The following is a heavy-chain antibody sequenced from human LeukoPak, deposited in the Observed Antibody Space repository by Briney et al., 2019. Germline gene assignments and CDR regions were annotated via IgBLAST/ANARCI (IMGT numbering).Heavy chain of an antibody. J-gene: IGHJ4*02. CDR2: IIPIFGTA. D-gene: IGHD5-12*01. V-gene: IGHV1-69*01. CDR3: ARDNEWLRITDY. Sequence: SVKVSCKASGGTFSSYAISWVRQAPGQGLEWMGGIIPIFGTANYAQKFQGRVTITADESTSTAYMELRSLRSDDTAVYYCARDNEWLRITDYWGQGTLVTVSS. CDR1: GGTFSSYA.